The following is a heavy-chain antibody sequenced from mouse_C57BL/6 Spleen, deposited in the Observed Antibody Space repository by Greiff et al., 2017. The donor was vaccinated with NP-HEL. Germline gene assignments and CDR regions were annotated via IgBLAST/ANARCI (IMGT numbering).Heavy chain of an antibody. CDR2: INPSTGGT. Sequence: EVKLVESGPELVKPGASVKISCKASGYSFTGYYMNWVKQSPEKSLEWIGEINPSTGGTTYNQKFKAKATLTVDKSSSTAYMQLKSLTSEDSAVYYCARLRGFDYWGQGTTLTVSS. CDR1: GYSFTGYY. CDR3: ARLRGFDY. J-gene: IGHJ2*01. V-gene: IGHV1-42*01. D-gene: IGHD1-1*01.